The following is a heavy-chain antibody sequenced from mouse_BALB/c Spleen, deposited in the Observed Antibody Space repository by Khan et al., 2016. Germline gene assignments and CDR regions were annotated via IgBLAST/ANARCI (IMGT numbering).Heavy chain of an antibody. V-gene: IGHV1-7*01. D-gene: IGHD2-1*01. CDR1: GYTFTSFW. J-gene: IGHJ2*01. CDR3: ARKDAFYPFDY. Sequence: QVQLKQSGAELAKPGASVKMSCKASGYTFTSFWIHWIKQRPGQGLECIGYINPGTGYTEYTQSFKDKATLTADKSSSTVNMQLSSLTSEDSAVYYCARKDAFYPFDYWGQGTTLTVSS. CDR2: INPGTGYT.